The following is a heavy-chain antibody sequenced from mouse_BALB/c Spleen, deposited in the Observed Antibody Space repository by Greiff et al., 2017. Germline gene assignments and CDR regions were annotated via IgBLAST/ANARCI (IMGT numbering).Heavy chain of an antibody. D-gene: IGHD1-1*01. Sequence: QVQLKQSGAELARPGASVKLSCKASGYTFTSYWMQWVKQRPGQGLEWIGAIYPGDGDTRYTQKFKGKATLTADKSSSTAYMQLSSLASEDSAVYYCARFGYYGSSYDAMDYWGQGTSVTVSS. V-gene: IGHV1-87*01. CDR1: GYTFTSYW. J-gene: IGHJ4*01. CDR3: ARFGYYGSSYDAMDY. CDR2: IYPGDGDT.